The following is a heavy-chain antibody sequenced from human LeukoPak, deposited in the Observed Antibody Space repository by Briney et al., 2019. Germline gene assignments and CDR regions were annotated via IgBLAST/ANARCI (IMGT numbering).Heavy chain of an antibody. D-gene: IGHD6-19*01. CDR3: ARPLDRGYSSGWYRYGFDY. J-gene: IGHJ4*02. Sequence: PGGSLRLSCAASGFTFSSYEMNWVRQAPGKGLEWGSYISSSGSTIYYADSVKGRFTISRDNAKNSLYLQMNSLRAEDTAVYYCARPLDRGYSSGWYRYGFDYWGQGTLVTVSS. V-gene: IGHV3-48*03. CDR1: GFTFSSYE. CDR2: ISSSGSTI.